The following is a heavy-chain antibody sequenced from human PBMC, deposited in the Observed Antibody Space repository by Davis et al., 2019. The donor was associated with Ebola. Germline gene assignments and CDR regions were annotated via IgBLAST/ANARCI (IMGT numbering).Heavy chain of an antibody. J-gene: IGHJ4*02. V-gene: IGHV1-18*01. CDR2: ISAYNGNT. CDR3: ARDAVYPHSYCGGDCSDY. Sequence: ASVKVSCKASGYTFTSYGISWVRQAPGQGLEWMGWISAYNGNTNYAQKLQGRVTMTTDTSTSTAYMELRSLRSDDTAVYYCARDAVYPHSYCGGDCSDYWGQGTLVTVSS. D-gene: IGHD2-21*01. CDR1: GYTFTSYG.